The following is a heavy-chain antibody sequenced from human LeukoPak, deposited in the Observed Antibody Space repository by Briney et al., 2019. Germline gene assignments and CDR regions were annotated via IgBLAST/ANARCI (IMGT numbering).Heavy chain of an antibody. D-gene: IGHD3-10*01. Sequence: GGSLRLSCAASGFTFSSYAMSWVRQAPGKGLEWVSAISGSGGSTYYADSVKGRFTISRDNSKNTLYLQMNSLRAEDTAVYYCDKRFGELLPPTGDFDYWGQGTLVTVSS. CDR3: DKRFGELLPPTGDFDY. V-gene: IGHV3-23*01. CDR1: GFTFSSYA. CDR2: ISGSGGST. J-gene: IGHJ4*02.